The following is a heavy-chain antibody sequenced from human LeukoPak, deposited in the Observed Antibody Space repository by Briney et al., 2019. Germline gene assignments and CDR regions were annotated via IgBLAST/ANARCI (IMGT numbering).Heavy chain of an antibody. CDR2: ISSSGSTI. D-gene: IGHD3-10*01. Sequence: GGSLRLSCAASGFTFSSYNMNWVRQAPGKGLEWVSYISSSGSTIYYADSVKGRFTISRDNAKNSLYLQMNSLRAEDTAVYCCARDFSSSWFGELLYGGNWFDPWGQGTLVTVSS. CDR3: ARDFSSSWFGELLYGGNWFDP. V-gene: IGHV3-48*03. CDR1: GFTFSSYN. J-gene: IGHJ5*02.